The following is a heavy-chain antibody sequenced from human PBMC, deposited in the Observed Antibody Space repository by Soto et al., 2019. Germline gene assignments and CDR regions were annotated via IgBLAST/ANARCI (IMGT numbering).Heavy chain of an antibody. Sequence: GASVKVSCKASGYTFTAYYIHWVRQGPDRGLEWVGWINPNSGGTYYAQKFQAWSTMTRDTSISTAYLELSGLTSNDTAVYYCARANTIRPYYFNMDVWGQGATVTV. V-gene: IGHV1-2*04. D-gene: IGHD3-22*01. CDR1: GYTFTAYY. CDR2: INPNSGGT. CDR3: ARANTIRPYYFNMDV. J-gene: IGHJ6*02.